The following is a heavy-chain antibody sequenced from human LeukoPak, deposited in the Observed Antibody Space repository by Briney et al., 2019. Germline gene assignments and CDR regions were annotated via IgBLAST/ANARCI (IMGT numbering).Heavy chain of an antibody. J-gene: IGHJ4*02. CDR1: GYSFASYG. Sequence: ASVKVSCKASGYSFASYGIIWVRQAPGQGLEWMGWINPNSGGTNYAQKFQGRVTMTRDTSISTAYMELSRLRSDDTAVYYCARGSNYADYWGQGTLVTVSS. CDR2: INPNSGGT. D-gene: IGHD3-10*01. V-gene: IGHV1-2*02. CDR3: ARGSNYADY.